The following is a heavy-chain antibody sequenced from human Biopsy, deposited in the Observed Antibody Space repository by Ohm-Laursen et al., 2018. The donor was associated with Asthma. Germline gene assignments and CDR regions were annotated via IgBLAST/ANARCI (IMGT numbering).Heavy chain of an antibody. V-gene: IGHV4-30-2*06. D-gene: IGHD2-21*02. CDR3: ARGWNCGGDCYSLDS. CDR2: IYRNGDT. CDR1: GDSIDSGDYS. J-gene: IGHJ4*02. Sequence: SETLSLTCVVPGDSIDSGDYSWTWIRQSPGVGLEWIGYIYRNGDTYYNPTLKNRVTISIDRSKNQFSLRLRSVTAADTAVYYCARGWNCGGDCYSLDSWGQGTLVTVSS.